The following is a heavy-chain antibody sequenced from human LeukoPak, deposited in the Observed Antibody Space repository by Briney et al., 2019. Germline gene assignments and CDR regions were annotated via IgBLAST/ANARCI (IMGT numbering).Heavy chain of an antibody. CDR2: IYTSGST. V-gene: IGHV4-61*02. D-gene: IGHD5-18*01. CDR3: ARDLGSYGADY. CDR1: GGSISSGSYY. J-gene: IGHJ4*02. Sequence: SQTLSLTCTVSGGSISSGSYYWSWIRQPAGKGLEWIGRIYTSGSTNYNPSLKSRVTISVDTSKNQFSLKLSSVTAADTALYYCARDLGSYGADYWGQGTLVTVSS.